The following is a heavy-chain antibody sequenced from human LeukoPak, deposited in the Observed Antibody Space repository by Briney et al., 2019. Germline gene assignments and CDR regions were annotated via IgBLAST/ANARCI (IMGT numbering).Heavy chain of an antibody. CDR1: GFTFSSYS. CDR2: ISSSSSYI. V-gene: IGHV3-21*01. J-gene: IGHJ3*02. D-gene: IGHD5-12*01. Sequence: GGSLRLSCAASGFTFSSYSMNWVRQAPGKGLEWVSSISSSSSYIYYADSVKGRFTISRDNAKNSLYLQMNSLRAEDTAVYYCARETATGLRLRAGGAFDIWGQGTMVTVSS. CDR3: ARETATGLRLRAGGAFDI.